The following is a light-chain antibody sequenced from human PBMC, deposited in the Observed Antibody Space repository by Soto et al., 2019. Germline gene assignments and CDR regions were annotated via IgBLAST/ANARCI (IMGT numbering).Light chain of an antibody. CDR1: QSISSW. Sequence: DIQMTQSPSTLSASVGDRVTITCRASQSISSWLAWYQQKPGKATKLLIYKASTLQSAVPSRFRGSGSGTEFTIAIRSLKPYDFATYYCQQYNDKWLFGQGTKVDIK. CDR2: KAS. J-gene: IGKJ1*01. CDR3: QQYNDKWL. V-gene: IGKV1-5*03.